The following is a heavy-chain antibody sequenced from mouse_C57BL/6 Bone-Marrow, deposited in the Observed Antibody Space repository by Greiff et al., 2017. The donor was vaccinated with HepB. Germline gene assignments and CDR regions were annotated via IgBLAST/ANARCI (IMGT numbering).Heavy chain of an antibody. V-gene: IGHV5-4*01. J-gene: IGHJ1*03. D-gene: IGHD2-3*01. CDR2: ISDGGSYT. Sequence: EVKLMESGGGLVKPGGSLKLSCAASGFTFSSYAMSWVRQTPEKRLEWVATISDGGSYTYYPDNVKGRFTISRDNAKINLYLQMSHLKSEDTAMYYCARDDGYYWYFDVWGTGTTVTVSS. CDR3: ARDDGYYWYFDV. CDR1: GFTFSSYA.